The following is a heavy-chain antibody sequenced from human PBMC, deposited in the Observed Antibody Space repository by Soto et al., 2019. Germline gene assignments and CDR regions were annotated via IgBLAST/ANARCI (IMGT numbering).Heavy chain of an antibody. CDR3: ARKGRVYCGGDCYVNYYYGMDV. CDR2: ISAYNGNT. CDR1: GYTFTSHG. D-gene: IGHD2-21*02. V-gene: IGHV1-18*04. Sequence: GASVKVSCKASGYTFTSHGISWVRQAPGQGLEGMGWISAYNGNTNYAQKLQGRVTMTTDTSTSTAYMELKSLRSDDTAVYYCARKGRVYCGGDCYVNYYYGMDVWGQGTTVTVSS. J-gene: IGHJ6*02.